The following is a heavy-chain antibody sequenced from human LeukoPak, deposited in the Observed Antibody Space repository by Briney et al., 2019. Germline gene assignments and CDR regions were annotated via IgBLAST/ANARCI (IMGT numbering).Heavy chain of an antibody. CDR1: GYTFTSYD. D-gene: IGHD3-10*01. CDR2: MNPNSGNT. CDR3: ARSPIGFGELDFDY. V-gene: IGHV1-8*01. Sequence: ASVKVSCKASGYTFTSYDINWVRQATGQGLEWMGWMNPNSGNTGYAQKFQGRVTMTRNTSISTAYMELSSLRSEDTAVYYCARSPIGFGELDFDYWGQGTLVTVSS. J-gene: IGHJ4*02.